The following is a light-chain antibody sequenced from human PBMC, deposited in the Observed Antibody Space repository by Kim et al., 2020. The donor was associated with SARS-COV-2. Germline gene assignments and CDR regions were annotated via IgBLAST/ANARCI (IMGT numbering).Light chain of an antibody. Sequence: DIQLTQSPSFLSASVGDRVTITCRASQGISSYLAWYQQEPGKAPKLLIYGGSTLQSGVPSRFSGGRSGTEFTLTISSLQPEDFATYYCQQINKDPRITFGQGTRLELK. CDR3: QQINKDPRIT. CDR2: GGS. V-gene: IGKV1-9*01. CDR1: QGISSY. J-gene: IGKJ5*01.